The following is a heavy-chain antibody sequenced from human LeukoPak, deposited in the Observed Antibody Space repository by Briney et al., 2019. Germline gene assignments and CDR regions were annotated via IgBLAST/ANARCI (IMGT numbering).Heavy chain of an antibody. D-gene: IGHD2-2*02. V-gene: IGHV1-2*02. CDR3: ATTPSYCSSTSCYIGWFDP. J-gene: IGHJ5*02. CDR2: INPNSGGT. CDR1: GYTFTGYY. Sequence: ASVKVSCKASGYTFTGYYMHWVRQAPGQGLEWMGWINPNSGGTNYAQKFQGRVTMTRDTSISTAYMELSRLRSEDTAAYYCATTPSYCSSTSCYIGWFDPWGQGTLVTVSS.